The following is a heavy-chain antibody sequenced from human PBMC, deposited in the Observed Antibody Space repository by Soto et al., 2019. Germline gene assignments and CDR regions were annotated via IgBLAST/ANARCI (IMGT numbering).Heavy chain of an antibody. D-gene: IGHD6-6*01. V-gene: IGHV4-4*02. CDR3: ASEGRSSYRWGSLDY. CDR1: GGSISSSNW. Sequence: PSETLSLTCAVSGGSISSSNWWSWVRQPPGKGLEWIGEIYHSGSTNYNPSLKSRVTISVDKSKNQFSLKLSSVTAADTAVYYCASEGRSSYRWGSLDYWGQGTLVTVSS. CDR2: IYHSGST. J-gene: IGHJ4*02.